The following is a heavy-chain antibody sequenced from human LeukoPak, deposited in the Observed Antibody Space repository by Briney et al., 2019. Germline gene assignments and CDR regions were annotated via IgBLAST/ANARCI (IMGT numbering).Heavy chain of an antibody. CDR2: IIPIFGTA. CDR3: ARGPMVRGLITYAEYLQH. D-gene: IGHD3-10*01. Sequence: WASVKVSCKASGGTFSSFAISWVRQAPGQGLEWMGGIIPIFGTANYAQNFQGRVTITADESTATAYMELSSLKSEDTAVYYCARGPMVRGLITYAEYLQHWGQGTLVTVSS. V-gene: IGHV1-69*13. J-gene: IGHJ1*01. CDR1: GGTFSSFA.